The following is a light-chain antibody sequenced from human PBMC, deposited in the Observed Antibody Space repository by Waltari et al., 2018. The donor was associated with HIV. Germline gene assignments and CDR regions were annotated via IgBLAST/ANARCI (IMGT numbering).Light chain of an antibody. V-gene: IGLV3-25*03. CDR2: KDT. J-gene: IGLJ3*02. CDR1: ELPKRS. Sequence: YELTQPPSVSVSPGQTARITCSGSELPKRSSHWFRQKPGQPPILLIYKDTERPSGISQRFSASKSGTTVTLTINEVQAEDEADYLCQSTDRSGTWVFGGGTRLAVL. CDR3: QSTDRSGTWV.